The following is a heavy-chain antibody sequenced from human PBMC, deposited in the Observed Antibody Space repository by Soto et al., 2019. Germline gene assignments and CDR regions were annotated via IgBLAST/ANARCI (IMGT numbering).Heavy chain of an antibody. CDR2: ISTDKGNT. D-gene: IGHD6-6*01. J-gene: IGHJ4*02. CDR1: GYSFTTYG. Sequence: GASVKVSCKASGYSFTTYGMTWVRQAPGQGLEWMGWISTDKGNTKYAQNFQSRATLTTDTSTSTAYMELRSLRSDDTAVYYCARDSKYSSSSFIPCCWGQGTLVTVSS. V-gene: IGHV1-18*01. CDR3: ARDSKYSSSSFIPCC.